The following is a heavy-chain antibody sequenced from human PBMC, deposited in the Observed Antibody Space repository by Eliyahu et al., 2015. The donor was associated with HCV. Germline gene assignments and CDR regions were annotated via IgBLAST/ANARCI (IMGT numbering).Heavy chain of an antibody. CDR2: ISWNSGSI. CDR3: AKVAYGMDV. D-gene: IGHD2-21*01. CDR1: GFTFNDYP. V-gene: IGHV3-9*01. Sequence: EAQLVESGGGLVQPGRSRRLSCVGSGFTFNDYPMHWVRQVPGKGLEWVAGISWNSGSIGYADSVKGRFTISRDNAKNSLYLEMNSLRVEDTALYYCAKVAYGMDVWGQGTTVTVSS. J-gene: IGHJ6*02.